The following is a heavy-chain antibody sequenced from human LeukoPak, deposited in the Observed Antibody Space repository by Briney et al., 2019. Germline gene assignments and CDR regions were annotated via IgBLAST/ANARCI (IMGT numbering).Heavy chain of an antibody. CDR2: ISGSGGST. V-gene: IGHV3-23*01. CDR1: GFTFSSYA. CDR3: AKDPWGGAVAGTVFDD. J-gene: IGHJ4*02. D-gene: IGHD6-19*01. Sequence: GGSLRLSCAASGFTFSSYAMSWVRQAPGKGLELVSGISGSGGSTKYADSVKGRFTISRDNSKNTLYLQMNTVRAEDTAVYYCAKDPWGGAVAGTVFDDWGQGTLVTVSS.